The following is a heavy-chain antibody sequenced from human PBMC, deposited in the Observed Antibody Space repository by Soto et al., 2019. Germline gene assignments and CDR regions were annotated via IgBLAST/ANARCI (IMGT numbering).Heavy chain of an antibody. CDR3: ATDPHSGIYYSLFDY. D-gene: IGHD1-26*01. CDR1: GFTFSSYA. Sequence: EVQLLESGGGLVQPGGSLRLSCAASGFTFSSYAMSWVRQAPGKGLEWVSGISGSGGSTYYADSVKGRFTISRDNSKNSLYLKMNSLRAEDTAVYYCATDPHSGIYYSLFDYWGQGTLVTVSS. CDR2: ISGSGGST. V-gene: IGHV3-23*01. J-gene: IGHJ4*02.